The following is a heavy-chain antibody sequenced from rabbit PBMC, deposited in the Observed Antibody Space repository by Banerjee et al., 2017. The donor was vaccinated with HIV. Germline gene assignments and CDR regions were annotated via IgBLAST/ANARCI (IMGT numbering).Heavy chain of an antibody. CDR1: GFSFSNKYV. J-gene: IGHJ6*01. Sequence: QSLEESGGDLVKPGASLTLTCTASGFSFSNKYVMCWVRQAPGKGLEWIACINTSSGNTVYASWAKGRFTISKTSSTTVTLQMTSLTAADTATYFCARDLSSSGWSDFALWGPGTLVTVS. CDR2: INTSSGNT. D-gene: IGHD4-1*01. V-gene: IGHV1S40*01. CDR3: ARDLSSSGWSDFAL.